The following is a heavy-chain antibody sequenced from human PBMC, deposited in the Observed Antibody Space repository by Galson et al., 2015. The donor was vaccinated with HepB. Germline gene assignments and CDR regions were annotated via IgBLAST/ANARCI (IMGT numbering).Heavy chain of an antibody. J-gene: IGHJ6*02. CDR2: ISYDGNNK. CDR1: GFTFSSYT. D-gene: IGHD3-22*01. V-gene: IGHV3-30-3*01. Sequence: SLRLSCAASGFTFSSYTMHWVRHTPGKGLEWVALISYDGNNKYYADSVKGRFTISRDNSKSTLYLQMNSLRAEDTAVYYCARNYFDSSGNYYYYGIDVWGQGTTVTVSS. CDR3: ARNYFDSSGNYYYYGIDV.